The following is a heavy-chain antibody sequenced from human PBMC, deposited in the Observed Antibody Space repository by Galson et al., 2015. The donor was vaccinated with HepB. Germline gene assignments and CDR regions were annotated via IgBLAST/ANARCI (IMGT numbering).Heavy chain of an antibody. D-gene: IGHD3-3*01. J-gene: IGHJ5*02. CDR3: ARSITIFGVVIGWFDP. Sequence: SVKVSCKASGYTFTSYGISWVRQAPGQGLEWMGWISAYNGNTNYAQKLQGRVTMTTDTSTSTAYMELRSLRSDDTAVYYCARSITIFGVVIGWFDPWGQGTLVTVSS. V-gene: IGHV1-18*01. CDR2: ISAYNGNT. CDR1: GYTFTSYG.